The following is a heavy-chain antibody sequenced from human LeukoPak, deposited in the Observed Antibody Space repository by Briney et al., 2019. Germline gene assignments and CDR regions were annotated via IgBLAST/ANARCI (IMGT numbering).Heavy chain of an antibody. V-gene: IGHV3-9*01. Sequence: GGSLRLSCAASGFTFDDYAMHWVRQAPGKGLEWVSGISWNSGSIGYADSVKGRSTISRDNAKNSLYLQMNSLRAEDTALYYCAKDISGGYGAFDIWGQGTMVTVSS. CDR2: ISWNSGSI. CDR1: GFTFDDYA. D-gene: IGHD5-12*01. CDR3: AKDISGGYGAFDI. J-gene: IGHJ3*02.